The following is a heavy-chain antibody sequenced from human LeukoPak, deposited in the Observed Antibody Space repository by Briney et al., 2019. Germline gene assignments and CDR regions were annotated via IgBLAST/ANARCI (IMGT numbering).Heavy chain of an antibody. Sequence: KSSETLSLTCAVYGGSFSGYYWSWIRQPPGKGLEWIGEINHSGSTNYNPSLKSRVTISVDTSKNRFSLKLSSVTAADTAVYYCASGGGYAYYWGQGTLVTVSS. CDR1: GGSFSGYY. CDR3: ASGGGYAYY. J-gene: IGHJ4*02. D-gene: IGHD3-16*01. CDR2: INHSGST. V-gene: IGHV4-34*01.